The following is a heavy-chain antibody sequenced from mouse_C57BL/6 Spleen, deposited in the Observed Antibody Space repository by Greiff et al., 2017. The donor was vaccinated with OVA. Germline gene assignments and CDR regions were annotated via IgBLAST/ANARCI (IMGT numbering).Heavy chain of an antibody. CDR1: GYTFTSYW. CDR3: AREGGEYDAGFAH. Sequence: QVQLQQPGAELVRPGSSVKLSCKASGYTFTSYWMDWVQQTPGQGLEWIGNIYPSVSATHYNQKFKDKATLPVDKSSSTAYMQLSSLTSEDSAVYYCAREGGEYDAGFAHWGQGTLVTVSA. D-gene: IGHD2-4*01. CDR2: IYPSVSAT. J-gene: IGHJ3*01. V-gene: IGHV1-61*01.